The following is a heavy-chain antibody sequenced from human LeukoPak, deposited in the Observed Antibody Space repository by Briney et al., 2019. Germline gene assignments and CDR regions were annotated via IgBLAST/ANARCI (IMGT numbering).Heavy chain of an antibody. D-gene: IGHD3-9*01. J-gene: IGHJ4*02. V-gene: IGHV1-2*02. CDR2: INPNSGAT. Sequence: ASVKVSCKASGYTFTGYYMHWVRQAPGQGLEWMGWINPNSGATNYAQKFQGRVTMTRDTSISTAYMELSRLRSDDTAVYYCARDRYFDWPHVFDYWGQGTLVTVSS. CDR3: ARDRYFDWPHVFDY. CDR1: GYTFTGYY.